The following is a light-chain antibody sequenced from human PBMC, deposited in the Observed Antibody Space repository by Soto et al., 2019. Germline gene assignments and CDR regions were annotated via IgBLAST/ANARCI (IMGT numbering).Light chain of an antibody. J-gene: IGLJ1*01. CDR2: EVS. CDR3: SSYAGSNTDV. Sequence: SVLTQPASVSGSPGQSITISCTGTSSDVGAYNYVSWYQHHPGKVPKLLIYEVSKRPSGVPDRFSGSKSGNTASLTVSGLQAEDEADYYCSSYAGSNTDVFGTGTKVTVL. V-gene: IGLV2-8*01. CDR1: SSDVGAYNY.